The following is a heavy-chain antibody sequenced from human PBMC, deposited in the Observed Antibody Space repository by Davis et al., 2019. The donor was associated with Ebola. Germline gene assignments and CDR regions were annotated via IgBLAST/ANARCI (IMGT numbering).Heavy chain of an antibody. CDR3: AKDDYGDYGYYYYGMDV. CDR1: GFTFSSYG. CDR2: ISYDGSNK. Sequence: GGSLRLSCAASGFTFSSYGMHWVRQAPGKGLEWVAVISYDGSNKYYADSVKGRFTISRDSSKNTLYLQMNSLRAEDTAVYYCAKDDYGDYGYYYYGMDVWGQGTTVTVSS. V-gene: IGHV3-30*18. D-gene: IGHD4-17*01. J-gene: IGHJ6*02.